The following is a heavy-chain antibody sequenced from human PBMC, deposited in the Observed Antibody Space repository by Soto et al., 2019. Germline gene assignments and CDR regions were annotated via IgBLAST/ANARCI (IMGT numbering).Heavy chain of an antibody. V-gene: IGHV3-66*01. CDR3: MNRPRA. J-gene: IGHJ5*02. CDR2: IYSGGST. CDR1: KSIFRRNY. Sequence: EVQLVESGGGLVQPGGPLRLACEALKSIFRRNYRSWFRQAPGKGLEWASLIYSGGSTYYADSVKGRFTISRDNSNNTVYLQMNKLRAEDTAVYYCMNRPRAWGQGTLVTVSS. D-gene: IGHD6-6*01.